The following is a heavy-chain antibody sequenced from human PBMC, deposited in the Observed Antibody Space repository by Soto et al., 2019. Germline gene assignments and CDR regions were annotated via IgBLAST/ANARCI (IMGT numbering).Heavy chain of an antibody. Sequence: GGSLRLSCAASGFTFSSYAMSWVRQAPGKGLEWVSAISGSGGGTYYEDSVKGRFTISRDKSKNTLYLQMNSLRAEDTAVYYGAKGAIRGVITAKDYWGQGTLVTVSS. CDR3: AKGAIRGVITAKDY. V-gene: IGHV3-23*01. D-gene: IGHD3-10*01. CDR2: ISGSGGGT. J-gene: IGHJ4*02. CDR1: GFTFSSYA.